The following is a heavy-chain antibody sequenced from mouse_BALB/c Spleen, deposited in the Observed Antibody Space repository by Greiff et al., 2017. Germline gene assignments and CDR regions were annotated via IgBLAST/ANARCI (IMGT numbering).Heavy chain of an antibody. CDR3: GREGNYYAMDY. Sequence: VQLQQSGPELVKPGASVKISCKASGYSFTGYFMNWVKQSPGKSLEWIGRINPYNGDTFYNQKFKGKATLTVDKSSSTAHMELLSLTSEDSAVYYCGREGNYYAMDYWGQGTSVTVSS. V-gene: IGHV1-37*01. CDR2: INPYNGDT. CDR1: GYSFTGYF. J-gene: IGHJ4*01.